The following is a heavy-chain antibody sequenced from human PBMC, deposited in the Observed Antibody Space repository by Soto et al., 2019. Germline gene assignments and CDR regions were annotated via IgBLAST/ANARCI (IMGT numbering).Heavy chain of an antibody. CDR2: IDYSGST. V-gene: IGHV4-39*01. CDR3: ARPRREVAGTLGIDV. CDR1: GGSISSSSYY. J-gene: IGHJ6*02. Sequence: QLQLQESGPGLVKPSETLSLTCTVSGGSISSSSYYWGWIRQPPGKGLEGIGSIDYSGSTYYNPSLKRRVTLSGDTSKNQFSLKLGSGTAAETAVYYCARPRREVAGTLGIDVWGQGTTVTVSS. D-gene: IGHD6-19*01.